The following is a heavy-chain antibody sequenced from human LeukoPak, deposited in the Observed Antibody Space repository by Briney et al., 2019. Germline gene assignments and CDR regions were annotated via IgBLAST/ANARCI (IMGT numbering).Heavy chain of an antibody. D-gene: IGHD6-19*01. J-gene: IGHJ4*02. CDR3: ARDGAGVAGTDY. CDR1: GGTFSSYA. CDR2: IIPILGMA. Sequence: SVKVSCKASGGTFSSYAISWVRQAPGQGLEWMGRIIPILGMANYAQKFQGRVTITADKSTSTAYMELSSLRSEDTAVYYCARDGAGVAGTDYWGQGTLVTVSS. V-gene: IGHV1-69*04.